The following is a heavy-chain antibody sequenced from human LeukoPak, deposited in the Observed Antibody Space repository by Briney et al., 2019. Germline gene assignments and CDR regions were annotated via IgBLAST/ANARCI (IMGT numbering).Heavy chain of an antibody. V-gene: IGHV1-2*02. CDR3: ARVKSIVVEPAAQGAFDI. CDR2: INPNSGGT. D-gene: IGHD2-2*01. J-gene: IGHJ3*02. Sequence: ASVEVSCKASGYTFTGYYMHWVRQAPGQGLEWMGWINPNSGGTNYAQKFQGRVTMTRDTSISTAYMELSRLRSDDTAVYYCARVKSIVVEPAAQGAFDIWGQGTMVTVSS. CDR1: GYTFTGYY.